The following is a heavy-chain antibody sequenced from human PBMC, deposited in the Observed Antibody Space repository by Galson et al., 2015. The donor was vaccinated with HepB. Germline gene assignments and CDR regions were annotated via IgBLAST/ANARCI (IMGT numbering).Heavy chain of an antibody. D-gene: IGHD3-22*01. CDR3: ASLVNYDSSYYYDY. CDR1: GYTFTSYA. J-gene: IGHJ4*02. Sequence: SVKVSCKASGYTFTSYAISWVRQAPGQGLEWVGWISAYTGDTTYYAQKLQGRVTLSTDTSATTAYMELRSLRSDDTAVYYCASLVNYDSSYYYDYWGQGTLVIVSS. V-gene: IGHV1-18*01. CDR2: ISAYTGDT.